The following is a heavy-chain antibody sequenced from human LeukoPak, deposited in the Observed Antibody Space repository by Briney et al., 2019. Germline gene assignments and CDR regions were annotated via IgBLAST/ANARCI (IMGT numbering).Heavy chain of an antibody. V-gene: IGHV1-69*01. D-gene: IGHD6-13*01. Sequence: GSSVKVSCKASGGTFSSYAISWVRQAPGQGLEWMGGIIPIFGTANYAQKFQGRVTITADESTSTAYMELSSLRSEDTAVYYCASLGYSSSLPTPYYFDYWGQGTLVTVSS. CDR2: IIPIFGTA. J-gene: IGHJ4*02. CDR3: ASLGYSSSLPTPYYFDY. CDR1: GGTFSSYA.